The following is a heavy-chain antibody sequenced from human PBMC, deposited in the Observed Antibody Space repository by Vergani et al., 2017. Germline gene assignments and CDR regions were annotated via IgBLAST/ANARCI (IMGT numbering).Heavy chain of an antibody. CDR1: GFDFSDYA. CDR3: TRSECSGTTCYGHYFDL. D-gene: IGHD2-15*01. CDR2: INFDGRTK. J-gene: IGHJ4*01. Sequence: QVQLVESGGGVVQPGGSLRLSCAASGFDFSDYAMHWVRQAPGKGLEWISFINFDGRTKYYSDSVKGRFTVSRDTSRNAVYLQMNILRVEDTGVYYCTRSECSGTTCYGHYFDLWGHGILVTVSS. V-gene: IGHV3-30*02.